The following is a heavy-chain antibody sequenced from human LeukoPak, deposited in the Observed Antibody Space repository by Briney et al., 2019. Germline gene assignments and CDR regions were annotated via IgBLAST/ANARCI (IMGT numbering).Heavy chain of an antibody. CDR3: ARGSPRYCSGGSCYSETKYYFDY. J-gene: IGHJ4*02. V-gene: IGHV3-64*04. Sequence: GGSLRLSCSASGFTFSSYAMHWVRQAPGKGLECVSALTGDGGRTYYADSVKGRFTISRDNAKNSLYLQMNSLRAEDTAVYYCARGSPRYCSGGSCYSETKYYFDYWGQGTLVTVSS. D-gene: IGHD2-15*01. CDR1: GFTFSSYA. CDR2: LTGDGGRT.